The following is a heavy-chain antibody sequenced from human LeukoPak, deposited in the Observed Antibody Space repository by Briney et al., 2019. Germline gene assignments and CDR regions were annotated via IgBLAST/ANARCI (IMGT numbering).Heavy chain of an antibody. J-gene: IGHJ6*03. Sequence: SETLSLTCTVSGGSISSGGYYWSWIRQHPGKGLEWIGYIYYSGSTYYNPSLKSRVTMSVDTSKNQFSLKLSSVTAADTAVYYCAGGASSTSPYYYYYMDVWGKGTTVTVSS. D-gene: IGHD2-2*01. CDR1: GGSISSGGYY. CDR2: IYYSGST. CDR3: AGGASSTSPYYYYYMDV. V-gene: IGHV4-31*03.